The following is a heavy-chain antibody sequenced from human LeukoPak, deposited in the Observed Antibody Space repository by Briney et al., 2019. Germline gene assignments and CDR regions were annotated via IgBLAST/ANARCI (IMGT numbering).Heavy chain of an antibody. V-gene: IGHV4-39*07. Sequence: SETLSLTCTVSGGSLSSSSYYWGWIRQPPGKGLEWIGSIYHSGSTYYNPSLRSRVTISLDMSKNQFSLKMFSVTAADTAVYYCARDSVVDIEASTTYYFDSWGQGTLVTVSS. J-gene: IGHJ4*02. CDR1: GGSLSSSSYY. D-gene: IGHD5-12*01. CDR3: ARDSVVDIEASTTYYFDS. CDR2: IYHSGST.